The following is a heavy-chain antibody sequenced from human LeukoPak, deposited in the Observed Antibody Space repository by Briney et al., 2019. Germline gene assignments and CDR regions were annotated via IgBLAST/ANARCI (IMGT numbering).Heavy chain of an antibody. CDR3: AKRGRGKVGADDY. J-gene: IGHJ4*02. D-gene: IGHD1-26*01. Sequence: GGSLRLSCAASGFTFSSYGMHWVRQAPGKGLEWVAVISYDGSNKYYADSVKGRFTIFRDNSKNTLYLQMNSLRAEDTALYYCAKRGRGKVGADDYWGQGTLVTVSS. CDR1: GFTFSSYG. V-gene: IGHV3-30*18. CDR2: ISYDGSNK.